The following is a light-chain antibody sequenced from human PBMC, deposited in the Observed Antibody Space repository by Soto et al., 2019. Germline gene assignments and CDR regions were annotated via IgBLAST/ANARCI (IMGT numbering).Light chain of an antibody. CDR2: GAS. Sequence: EIVLTQSPGTLSLSPGERATLSCRASQSVSSSFLAWYQQKPGQAPRLLIYGASNRATGIPDRFSGSGSGKDVTLTISRLEPEDVAVYDCQQYVTSPWAFGQGTKGAIQ. V-gene: IGKV3-20*01. CDR1: QSVSSSF. J-gene: IGKJ1*01. CDR3: QQYVTSPWA.